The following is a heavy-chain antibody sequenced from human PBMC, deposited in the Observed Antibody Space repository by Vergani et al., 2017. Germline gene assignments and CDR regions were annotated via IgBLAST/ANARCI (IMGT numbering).Heavy chain of an antibody. V-gene: IGHV1-58*02. Sequence: QMQLVQSGPEVKKPGTSVKVSCKASGFTFTNSAMQWVRQARGQRLEWIGWIVVGSGNTNYAQKFQERVTITRDMSTSTAYLELSSLRSEDTAVYYCAAVWYSSGGGDYWGQGTLVTVSS. CDR2: IVVGSGNT. CDR3: AAVWYSSGGGDY. CDR1: GFTFTNSA. J-gene: IGHJ4*02. D-gene: IGHD6-19*01.